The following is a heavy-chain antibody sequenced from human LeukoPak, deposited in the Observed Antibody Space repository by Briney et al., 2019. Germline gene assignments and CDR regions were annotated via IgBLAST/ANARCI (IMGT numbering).Heavy chain of an antibody. D-gene: IGHD3-3*01. CDR3: ARVHGFLEWLLPFDY. V-gene: IGHV4-39*01. CDR1: GGSISSSSYY. Sequence: SETQSLTCTVSGGSISSSSYYWGWIRQPPGKGLEWIGSIYYSGSTYYNPSLKSRVTISVDTSKNQFSLKLSSVTAADTAVYYCARVHGFLEWLLPFDYWGQGTLVTVSS. CDR2: IYYSGST. J-gene: IGHJ4*02.